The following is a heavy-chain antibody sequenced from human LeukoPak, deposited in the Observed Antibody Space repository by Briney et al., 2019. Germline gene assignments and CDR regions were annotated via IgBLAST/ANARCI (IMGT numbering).Heavy chain of an antibody. CDR1: GGTFSSYA. CDR2: IIPIFGTA. D-gene: IGHD4-17*01. J-gene: IGHJ4*02. V-gene: IGHV1-69*05. CDR3: ARDQHGDYESDYFDY. Sequence: EASVKVSCKASGGTFSSYAISWVRQAPGQGLEWMGRIIPIFGTANYAQKFQGRVTITTDESTSTAYMELSSLRSEDTAVYYCARDQHGDYESDYFDYWGQGTLVTASS.